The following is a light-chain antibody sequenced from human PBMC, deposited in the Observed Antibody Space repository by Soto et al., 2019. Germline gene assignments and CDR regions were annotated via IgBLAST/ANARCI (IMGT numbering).Light chain of an antibody. CDR3: QQSYSAPPLT. Sequence: DLQMTQSPSSLSASVGDRVTITCRASQSIGTYLNWYQQKPGKAPKLLIFVASSLQIGVPSRFRGSGSGNEFHLTIRGLQPEDFATYYCQQSYSAPPLTFGGGNKVEMK. CDR1: QSIGTY. V-gene: IGKV1-39*01. CDR2: VAS. J-gene: IGKJ4*01.